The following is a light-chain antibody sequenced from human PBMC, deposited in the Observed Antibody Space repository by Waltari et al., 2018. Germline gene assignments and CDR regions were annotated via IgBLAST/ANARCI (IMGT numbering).Light chain of an antibody. V-gene: IGLV3-1*01. CDR2: QDK. CDR1: DSGRKY. CDR3: QAWDRTAVV. Sequence: SYELTQPPSVSLSPGQPASTTCTGDDSGRKYASGYQQKPGQSPVLVIYQDKKRPSGIPERFSASKSGNTATLTISGTQAMDEADYYCQAWDRTAVVFGGGTKLTVL. J-gene: IGLJ3*02.